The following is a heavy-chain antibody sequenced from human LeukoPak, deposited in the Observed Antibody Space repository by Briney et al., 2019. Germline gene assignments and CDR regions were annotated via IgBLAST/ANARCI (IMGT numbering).Heavy chain of an antibody. CDR2: IIPIFGTA. CDR3: ATQREGSWGYQLLSNWFDP. Sequence: SVKVSCKASGGTFSSYAISWVRQAPGQGLEWMGGIIPIFGTANYAQKFQGRVTITTDESTSTAYMELSSLRSEDTAVYYCATQREGSWGYQLLSNWFDPWGQGTLVTVSS. D-gene: IGHD2-2*01. V-gene: IGHV1-69*05. J-gene: IGHJ5*02. CDR1: GGTFSSYA.